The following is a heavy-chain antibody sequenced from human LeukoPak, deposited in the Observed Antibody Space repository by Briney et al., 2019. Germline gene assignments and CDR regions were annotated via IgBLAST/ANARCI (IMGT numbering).Heavy chain of an antibody. J-gene: IGHJ1*01. V-gene: IGHV3-23*01. CDR2: ITPNADRA. Sequence: GGSLRLSCAASGFTFSSYSMNWVRQAPGKGLEWDSFITPNADRASYADSVKGRFTISRDNPRNTLYMQMNSLRDEDTAVYYCAIMHGYYDGSGYWVQWGQGTLVTVSS. D-gene: IGHD3-22*01. CDR3: AIMHGYYDGSGYWVQ. CDR1: GFTFSSYS.